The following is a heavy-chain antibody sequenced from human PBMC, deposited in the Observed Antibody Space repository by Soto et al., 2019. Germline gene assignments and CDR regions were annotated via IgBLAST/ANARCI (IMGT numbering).Heavy chain of an antibody. CDR2: IYPGDSDS. Sequence: GESLKISCKGSGYSFTSYWIGWVRQMPGKGLEWMGIIYPGDSDSRYSPSFQGQVTISADKSISTAYLQWSSLKASDTAMYYCARSIAGPYYYYGMDVWGQGTTVTVSS. J-gene: IGHJ6*02. CDR3: ARSIAGPYYYYGMDV. V-gene: IGHV5-51*01. CDR1: GYSFTSYW. D-gene: IGHD2-21*01.